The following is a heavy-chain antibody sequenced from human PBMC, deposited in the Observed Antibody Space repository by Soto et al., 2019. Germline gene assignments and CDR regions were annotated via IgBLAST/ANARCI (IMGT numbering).Heavy chain of an antibody. CDR3: AKAKNDYNWDNRPPFDY. CDR1: GFTLRIYT. D-gene: IGHD1-20*01. Sequence: XESLRRSCEDSGFTLRIYTMTWIRQAPGKGLEWVSLISANDVGTYYAESVKTRFTISTDQSRNTVYLQMDSLRADDTAIYYCAKAKNDYNWDNRPPFDYWGQGTFVTVSS. V-gene: IGHV3-23*01. CDR2: ISANDVGT. J-gene: IGHJ4*02.